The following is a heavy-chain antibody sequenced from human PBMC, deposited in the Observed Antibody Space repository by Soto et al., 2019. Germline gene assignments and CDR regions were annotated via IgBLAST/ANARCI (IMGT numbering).Heavy chain of an antibody. V-gene: IGHV4-59*01. D-gene: IGHD5-12*01. CDR3: ARAPSGGWLQSTFEY. CDR2: IYYSGST. J-gene: IGHJ4*02. CDR1: GGSISGYY. Sequence: PSETLSLTCSVSGGSISGYYWSWIRQPPGKGLEWIGYIYYSGSTNYNPSLKSRVTISVDTSKNQFSLKLSSVTAADTAVYYCARAPSGGWLQSTFEYWGQGTLVTVSS.